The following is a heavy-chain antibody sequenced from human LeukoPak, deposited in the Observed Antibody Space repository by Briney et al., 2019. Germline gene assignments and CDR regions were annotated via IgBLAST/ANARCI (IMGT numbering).Heavy chain of an antibody. V-gene: IGHV4-30-2*01. CDR1: GGSISSGGYY. Sequence: PSQTLSLTCTVSGGSISSGGYYWSWIRQPPGKGLEWIGYIYHSGSTYYNPSLKSRVTISVDRSKNQFSLQLNSVTPEDTAVYYCARGNNKDPQWELQHGAFDIWGQGTMVTVSS. D-gene: IGHD1-26*01. CDR2: IYHSGST. CDR3: ARGNNKDPQWELQHGAFDI. J-gene: IGHJ3*02.